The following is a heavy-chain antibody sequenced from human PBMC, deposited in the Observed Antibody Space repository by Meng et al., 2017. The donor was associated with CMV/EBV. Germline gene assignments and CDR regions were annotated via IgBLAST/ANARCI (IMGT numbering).Heavy chain of an antibody. J-gene: IGHJ6*02. CDR2: INPSGGST. D-gene: IGHD3-10*01. CDR1: GYTFTSYY. V-gene: IGHV1-46*01. CDR3: ASESGSGSYYIHYGMDV. Sequence: ASVKVSCKASGYTFTSYYMHWVRQAPGQGLEWMGIINPSGGSTSYAQKFQGRVTMTRDTSTSTVYMELSSLRSEDTAVYYCASESGSGSYYIHYGMDVWGQGTTVTVSS.